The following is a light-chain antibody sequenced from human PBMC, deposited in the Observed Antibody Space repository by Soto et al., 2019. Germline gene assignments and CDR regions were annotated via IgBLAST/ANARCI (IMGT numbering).Light chain of an antibody. CDR3: AAWDDSLNGVV. J-gene: IGLJ2*01. CDR2: SNN. Sequence: QSVLTQPPSASGTPGQRVTISCSGSSSNIGSYTVNWYQQLPGTAPKLLIYSNNQRPSGVPDRFSGSKSGTSASLAISGLQYEDEADYYCAAWDDSLNGVVFGGGTKLTVL. CDR1: SSNIGSYT. V-gene: IGLV1-44*01.